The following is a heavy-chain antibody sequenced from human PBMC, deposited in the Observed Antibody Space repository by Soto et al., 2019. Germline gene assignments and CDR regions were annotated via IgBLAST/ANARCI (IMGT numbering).Heavy chain of an antibody. D-gene: IGHD2-2*01. Sequence: QVHLVESGGGVVQPGRSLRLSCVASGFTFSTHVLHWVRQAPGKGLEWVAVASPTEAIKIYADSVKGRFTISRDNSRSTLYLQMNRLRPEDTAIYYCARDPIPGAPDYLDYWGQGTLVTVSS. J-gene: IGHJ4*02. CDR3: ARDPIPGAPDYLDY. CDR1: GFTFSTHV. CDR2: ASPTEAIK. V-gene: IGHV3-30-3*01.